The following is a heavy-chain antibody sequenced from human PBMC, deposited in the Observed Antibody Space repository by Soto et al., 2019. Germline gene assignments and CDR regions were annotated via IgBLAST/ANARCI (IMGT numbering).Heavy chain of an antibody. Sequence: QVQLQESGPGLVKPSQTLSLTCTVSGGSISSGGYYWSWIRQHPGKDLEWIGYIYYSGNTYYNPSLNSRVTISEDTSKNQFSLKLSSVTAADTAVYYCARGVTMVRGVIHTPYFDYWGQGTLVTVSS. CDR2: IYYSGNT. CDR3: ARGVTMVRGVIHTPYFDY. J-gene: IGHJ4*02. CDR1: GGSISSGGYY. V-gene: IGHV4-31*03. D-gene: IGHD3-10*01.